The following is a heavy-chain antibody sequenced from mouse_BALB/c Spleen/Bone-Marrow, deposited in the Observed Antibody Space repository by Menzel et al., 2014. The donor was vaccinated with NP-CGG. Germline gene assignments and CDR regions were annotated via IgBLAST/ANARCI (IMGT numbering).Heavy chain of an antibody. CDR2: IYPGNVNT. J-gene: IGHJ4*01. CDR3: ARWGNYGDYAMDY. V-gene: IGHV1S56*01. CDR1: GYTFTSYY. Sequence: QVQLQQSGPELVKPGASVRISCKASGYTFTSYYIHWVKQRPGQGLEWIGWIYPGNVNTKYNEKFKGKATLTADKSSSTAHMQLSSLTSEDSAVYFCARWGNYGDYAMDYWGQGTSVTVSS. D-gene: IGHD2-1*01.